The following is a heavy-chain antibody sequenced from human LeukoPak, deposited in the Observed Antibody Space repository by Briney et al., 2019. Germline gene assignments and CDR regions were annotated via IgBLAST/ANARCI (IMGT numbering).Heavy chain of an antibody. CDR3: ARGDEFSGDY. Sequence: TGGSLRLSCAASGFTLSTYWMSWVRQAPGKGLEWVANIHPDGNEKYYLDSVKGRFTLSRDNAKNSLYLQMNSLRVEDTAVYYCARGDEFSGDYRGQGTLVTVSS. J-gene: IGHJ4*02. CDR1: GFTLSTYW. D-gene: IGHD3-10*01. V-gene: IGHV3-7*04. CDR2: IHPDGNEK.